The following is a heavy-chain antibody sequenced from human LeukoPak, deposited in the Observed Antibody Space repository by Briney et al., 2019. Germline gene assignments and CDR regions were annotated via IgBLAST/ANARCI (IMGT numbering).Heavy chain of an antibody. CDR3: ARWGYFDSSGYFVVDY. CDR1: GGSISRYY. V-gene: IGHV4-59*01. J-gene: IGHJ4*02. CDR2: IHYSGST. Sequence: SETLSLTCTVSGGSISRYYWNWIRQPPGARLEWIGWIHYSGSTAYNPSLESRVTMSVDTSKNRISLKMTSVTAADTATYYCARWGYFDSSGYFVVDYWGQGALVTVSS. D-gene: IGHD3-22*01.